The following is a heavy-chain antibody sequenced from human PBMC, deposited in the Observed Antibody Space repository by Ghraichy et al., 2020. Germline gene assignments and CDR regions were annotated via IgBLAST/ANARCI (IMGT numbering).Heavy chain of an antibody. CDR2: ISNSAGTT. CDR3: AGNFNGYYFDY. V-gene: IGHV3-23*01. Sequence: GGSLRLSCAGSGFIFSNYGMNWVRQAPGKGLEWVSSISNSAGTTSYADSVKGRFTISRDNPKNTLYLQMNSLRAEDTAIYYCAGNFNGYYFDYWGQGTLVTVSS. J-gene: IGHJ4*02. D-gene: IGHD1-7*01. CDR1: GFIFSNYG.